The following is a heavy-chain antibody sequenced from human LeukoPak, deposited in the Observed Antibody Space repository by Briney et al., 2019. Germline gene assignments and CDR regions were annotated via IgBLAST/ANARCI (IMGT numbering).Heavy chain of an antibody. CDR2: ISVRSNYI. CDR3: VRLRRNSDTSGYYYYYDF. D-gene: IGHD3-22*01. Sequence: PGGSLRLSCAASGYTFSSFSINWVRQAPGKGLEWVSSISVRSNYIYYADSVRGRFTISRDDARDSLYLQMNSLRAEGTAVYYCVRLRRNSDTSGYYYYYDFWGQGTLVTVSS. J-gene: IGHJ4*02. CDR1: GYTFSSFS. V-gene: IGHV3-21*01.